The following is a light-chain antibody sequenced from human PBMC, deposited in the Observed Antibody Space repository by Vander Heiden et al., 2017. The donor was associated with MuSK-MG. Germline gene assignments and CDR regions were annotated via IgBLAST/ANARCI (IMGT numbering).Light chain of an antibody. J-gene: IGLJ2*01. CDR1: NIGGSG. CDR3: QVWDSDSDHVV. CDR2: DDT. Sequence: SYAVTPPPSVSVAPATTPPFPRGDQNIGGSGVHWYQQRPGQAPVLVIYDDTQRPSGIPDRFSGANSGNTATLTINNVEAADEADYICQVWDSDSDHVVFGGGSTLTVL. V-gene: IGLV3-21*03.